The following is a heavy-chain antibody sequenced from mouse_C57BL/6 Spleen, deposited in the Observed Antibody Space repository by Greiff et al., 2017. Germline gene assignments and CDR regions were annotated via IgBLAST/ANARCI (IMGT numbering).Heavy chain of an antibody. D-gene: IGHD2-4*01. CDR3: TQLRPFAD. J-gene: IGHJ3*01. V-gene: IGHV14-4*01. CDR1: GFNIKDDY. CDR2: IDPENGAT. Sequence: EVQLQQSGAELVRPGASVKLSCTASGFNIKDDYMHWVKQRPEQGLEWIGWIDPENGATEYASKFQGKATITADTSSNTAYLQLSSLASEDTAVYYCTQLRPFADWGQGTLVTVAA.